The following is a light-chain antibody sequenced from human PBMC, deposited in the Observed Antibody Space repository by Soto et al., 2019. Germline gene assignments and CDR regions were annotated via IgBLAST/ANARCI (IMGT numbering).Light chain of an antibody. CDR3: QQYDNIPRT. CDR1: QSLNNNF. J-gene: IGKJ1*01. Sequence: EIVLTQSPGTLSFSPGERATLSCRASQSLNNNFLAWYQQKPGQAPRLPIYGASTRATGIPYRFSGRGSGTDFTLTIGRLEPGDFAMYYCQQYDNIPRTFGQGTKVEVK. V-gene: IGKV3-20*01. CDR2: GAS.